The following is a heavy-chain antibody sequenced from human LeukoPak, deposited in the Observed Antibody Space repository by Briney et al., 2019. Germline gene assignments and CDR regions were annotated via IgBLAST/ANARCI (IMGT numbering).Heavy chain of an antibody. J-gene: IGHJ4*02. V-gene: IGHV1-46*01. CDR1: GYSFTSNY. Sequence: GASVKVSCKASGYSFTSNYIHWVRQAPGQGLEWMGMIYPRDGSTSYAQKFQGRVTITRDTSASTAYMELSSLRSEDTAVYYCARDPRRDGYNDYMDYWGQGTLVTVSP. D-gene: IGHD5-24*01. CDR2: IYPRDGST. CDR3: ARDPRRDGYNDYMDY.